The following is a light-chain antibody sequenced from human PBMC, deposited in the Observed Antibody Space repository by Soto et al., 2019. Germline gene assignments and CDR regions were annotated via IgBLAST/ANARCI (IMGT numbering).Light chain of an antibody. Sequence: DIQMTQSPSTLSASVGDRVTITCRASEDIRTWLAWYQQKPGKPPKLLIYGASSLAAGVPSRFSGSGSGTDFTLTISSLQPDDFASYYCQQYSSSTTFGQGTKVDIK. J-gene: IGKJ1*01. CDR3: QQYSSSTT. CDR2: GAS. V-gene: IGKV1-5*01. CDR1: EDIRTW.